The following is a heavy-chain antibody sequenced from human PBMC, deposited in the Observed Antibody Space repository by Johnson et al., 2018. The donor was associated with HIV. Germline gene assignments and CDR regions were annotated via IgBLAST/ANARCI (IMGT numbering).Heavy chain of an antibody. D-gene: IGHD3-3*01. J-gene: IGHJ3*02. CDR1: GFTFSDYY. CDR2: INSDGSST. V-gene: IGHV3-11*06. Sequence: QVQLVESGGGLVQPGGSLRLSCAASGFTFSDYYMSWIRQAPGKGLEWVSRINSDGSSTSYADSVKGRFTISRDNSKNTLYLQMNSLRAEDTAVYYCAREQIYNFWSGYSAFDIWGQGTMVTVSS. CDR3: AREQIYNFWSGYSAFDI.